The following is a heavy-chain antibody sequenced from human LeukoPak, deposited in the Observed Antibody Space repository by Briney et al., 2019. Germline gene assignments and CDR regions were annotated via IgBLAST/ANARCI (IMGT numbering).Heavy chain of an antibody. V-gene: IGHV5-51*01. CDR1: GYSFTSYC. Sequence: GESLKISCKGSGYSFTSYCIGWVRQMPGKGLEWMGIIYPGDSDTRYSPSFQGQVTISADKSISTAYLQWSSLKASDTAMYYCARRAYYYDSSGYSHDYWGQGTLVTVSS. D-gene: IGHD3-22*01. CDR2: IYPGDSDT. CDR3: ARRAYYYDSSGYSHDY. J-gene: IGHJ4*02.